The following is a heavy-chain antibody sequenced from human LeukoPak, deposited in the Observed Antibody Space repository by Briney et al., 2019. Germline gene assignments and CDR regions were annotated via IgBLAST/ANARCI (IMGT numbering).Heavy chain of an antibody. CDR1: GFTFSSYW. Sequence: PGGSLRLSCAASGFTFSSYWMSWVRQAPGRGLEWVANIKQDGSEKYYVDSVKGRFTISRDNAKNSLYLQMNSLRAEDTAVYYCARCHYSSGWYSADAFDIWGQGTMVTVSS. CDR3: ARCHYSSGWYSADAFDI. V-gene: IGHV3-7*01. CDR2: IKQDGSEK. J-gene: IGHJ3*02. D-gene: IGHD6-19*01.